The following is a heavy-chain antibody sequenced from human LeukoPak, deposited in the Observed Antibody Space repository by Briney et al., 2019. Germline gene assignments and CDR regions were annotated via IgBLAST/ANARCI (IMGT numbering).Heavy chain of an antibody. D-gene: IGHD3-22*01. CDR2: ISAYTGNT. CDR3: ARVVKYYYDSSGCQSDV. V-gene: IGHV1-18*01. CDR1: GYTFTSAG. J-gene: IGHJ6*02. Sequence: GGSVRVSCKASGYTFTSAGISWVRQAPGQGLEWMGWISAYTGNTTSAQTPQGRVTMTTDTSTSTAYMELRRLRSDDTAVYYCARVVKYYYDSSGCQSDVWGQGTMVTVSS.